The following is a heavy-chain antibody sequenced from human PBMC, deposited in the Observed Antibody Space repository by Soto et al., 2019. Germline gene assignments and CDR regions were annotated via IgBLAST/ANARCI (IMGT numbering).Heavy chain of an antibody. CDR2: INPSGGST. Sequence: QVQLVQSGAEVKKPGASVKISCKASGYTFTSYYMHWVRQAPGQGLEWMGIINPSGGSTNYAQKLQGRRAMTRDTSTSTVYMELNSLRSEDTAVYYCARPPYPGCINAVCYPLDYWGQGTLVTVSS. V-gene: IGHV1-46*01. J-gene: IGHJ4*02. D-gene: IGHD2-8*01. CDR1: GYTFTSYY. CDR3: ARPPYPGCINAVCYPLDY.